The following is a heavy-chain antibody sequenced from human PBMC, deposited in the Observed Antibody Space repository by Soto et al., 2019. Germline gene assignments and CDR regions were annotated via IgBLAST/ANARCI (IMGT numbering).Heavy chain of an antibody. CDR3: GSVVTIFGVVRKYYGMGV. D-gene: IGHD3-3*01. V-gene: IGHV3-11*06. CDR1: RFSFSNYY. Sequence: PCGSLRLSCAACRFSFSNYYMSWIRQTPGKGLERVSYISSSSSYTNYADSVKGRFTISRDKAKNSLYLQMNSLRAEDTAVYYCGSVVTIFGVVRKYYGMGVWGQGTTVTVSS. CDR2: ISSSSSYT. J-gene: IGHJ6*02.